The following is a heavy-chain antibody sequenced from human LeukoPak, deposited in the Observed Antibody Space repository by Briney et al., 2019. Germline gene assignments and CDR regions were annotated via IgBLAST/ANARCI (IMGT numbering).Heavy chain of an antibody. Sequence: GASLKISCRGSGYSFTTHWIGRVRQLPGKGLEWMVINQPGDSYIEYSPSFQGYVTISVDKSIDTAYLQWSSLKASDSAFYYCAAGGGYWGQGTLVTVSS. J-gene: IGHJ4*02. CDR1: GYSFTTHW. D-gene: IGHD3-16*01. CDR3: AAGGGY. V-gene: IGHV5-51*01. CDR2: NQPGDSYI.